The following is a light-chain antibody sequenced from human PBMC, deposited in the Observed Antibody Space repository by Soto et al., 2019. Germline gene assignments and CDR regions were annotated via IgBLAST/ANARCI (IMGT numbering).Light chain of an antibody. Sequence: EIVMTQSPATLSVSPGERATLSCRASQNINSNLAWYQQKPGQGPRLLIYGAFTRATGVPDRFTGSGSGTDFPLTISSLQSEDFAFYYYQKYKKWLTWTFGKGTKVDIK. CDR2: GAF. V-gene: IGKV3-15*01. CDR3: QKYKKWLTWT. CDR1: QNINSN. J-gene: IGKJ1*01.